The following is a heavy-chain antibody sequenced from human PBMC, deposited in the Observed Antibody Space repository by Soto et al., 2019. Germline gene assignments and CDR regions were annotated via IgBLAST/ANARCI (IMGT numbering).Heavy chain of an antibody. D-gene: IGHD1-20*01. J-gene: IGHJ5*02. CDR1: CGSISSSDFY. Sequence: SETLSLTCTVSCGSISSSDFYWGWLRQTPGKGLEFIGSMYYSGTTYYNPSLKSRVTISVDTSKNQFTLKLISVTGADTAVYYCAGVDNTGNWFDPWGEGALVTGSS. CDR3: AGVDNTGNWFDP. CDR2: MYYSGTT. V-gene: IGHV4-39*01.